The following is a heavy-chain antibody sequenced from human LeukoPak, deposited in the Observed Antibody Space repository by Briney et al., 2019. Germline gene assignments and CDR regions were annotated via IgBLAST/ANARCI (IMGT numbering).Heavy chain of an antibody. J-gene: IGHJ5*02. CDR3: ARAHPGYCSGGSCTANWFDP. CDR2: IYTSGST. D-gene: IGHD2-15*01. V-gene: IGHV4-4*07. Sequence: SQTLSLTCTVSGGSISSYYWSWIRQPAGKGLEWIGRIYTSGSTNYNPSLKSRVTMSVDTSKNQFSLKLSSVTAADTAVYYCARAHPGYCSGGSCTANWFDPWGQGTLVTVSS. CDR1: GGSISSYY.